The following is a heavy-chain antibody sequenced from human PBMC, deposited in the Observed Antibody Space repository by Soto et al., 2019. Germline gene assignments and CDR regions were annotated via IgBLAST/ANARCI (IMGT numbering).Heavy chain of an antibody. CDR3: ARDPYLGDHQY. Sequence: QVQLVQSGGEVKKPGASVKVSCKTSGYTFTTYGISWVRQAPGQGLEWVGWISAYSGKTHYAQKFQGKVTMTTDPSTNTAYLELRSLSSDDTAVYYCARDPYLGDHQYWGQGTLVTVSS. CDR1: GYTFTTYG. CDR2: ISAYSGKT. D-gene: IGHD3-16*01. V-gene: IGHV1-18*01. J-gene: IGHJ4*02.